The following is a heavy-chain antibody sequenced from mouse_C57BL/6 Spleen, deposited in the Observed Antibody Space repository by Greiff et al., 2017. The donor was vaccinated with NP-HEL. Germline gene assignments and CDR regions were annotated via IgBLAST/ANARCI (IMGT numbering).Heavy chain of an antibody. V-gene: IGHV5-17*01. CDR1: GFTFSDYG. D-gene: IGHD6-2*01. CDR2: ISSGSSTI. CDR3: ARAPLSGAWLAY. J-gene: IGHJ3*01. Sequence: VQLKESGGGLVKPGGSLKLSCAASGFTFSDYGMHWVRQAPEKGLEWVAYISSGSSTIYYADTVKGRFTISRDNAKNTLFLQMTSLRAEDTAMYYCARAPLSGAWLAYGGQGTLVTVSA.